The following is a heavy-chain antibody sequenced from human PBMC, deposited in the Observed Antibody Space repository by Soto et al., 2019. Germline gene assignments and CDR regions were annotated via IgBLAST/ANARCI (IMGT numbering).Heavy chain of an antibody. J-gene: IGHJ6*02. CDR1: GFTFSSYS. Sequence: GESLKISCAASGFTFSSYSMNWVRQAPGKGLEWVSYISSSSSTIYYADSVKGRFTISRDNAKNSLYLQMNSLRDEDTAVYYCARDPTDTAMVTLYYGMDVWGQGTTVTVSS. CDR2: ISSSSSTI. CDR3: ARDPTDTAMVTLYYGMDV. D-gene: IGHD5-18*01. V-gene: IGHV3-48*02.